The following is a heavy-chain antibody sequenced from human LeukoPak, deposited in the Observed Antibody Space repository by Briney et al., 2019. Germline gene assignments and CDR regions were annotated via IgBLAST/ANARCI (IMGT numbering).Heavy chain of an antibody. D-gene: IGHD6-13*01. J-gene: IGHJ4*02. CDR2: ISSSGSTI. CDR1: GFTFSSYE. Sequence: GGSLRLSCAAAGFTFSSYEMNWVRQAPGKGLEWVSYISSSGSTIYYADSVKGRFTISRDNAKNSLYLQMNSLRAEDTAVYYCARVAGYSSSWYRFDYWGQGTLVTVSS. V-gene: IGHV3-48*03. CDR3: ARVAGYSSSWYRFDY.